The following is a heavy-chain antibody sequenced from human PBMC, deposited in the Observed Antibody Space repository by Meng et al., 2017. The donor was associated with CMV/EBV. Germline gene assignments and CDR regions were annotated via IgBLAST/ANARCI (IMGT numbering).Heavy chain of an antibody. CDR1: GFTFSSYA. V-gene: IGHV3-30-3*01. CDR2: ISYDGSNK. D-gene: IGHD3-3*01. Sequence: GESLKISCAASGFTFSSYAMHWVRQAPGKGLEWVAVISYDGSNKYYADSVKGRFTISRDNSKNTLYLQMNSLRAEDTAVYYCARGTYYDFWSGYCPSRYYYGMDVWGQGTTVTVSS. J-gene: IGHJ6*02. CDR3: ARGTYYDFWSGYCPSRYYYGMDV.